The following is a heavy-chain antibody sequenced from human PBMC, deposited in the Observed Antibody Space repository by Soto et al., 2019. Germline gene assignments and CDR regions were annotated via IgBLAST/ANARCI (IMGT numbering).Heavy chain of an antibody. J-gene: IGHJ3*01. D-gene: IGHD1-26*01. V-gene: IGHV3-23*01. CDR1: GFTFNSYA. CDR2: ISASGGRT. CDR3: AKDWDLLRAFDL. Sequence: GGSLRLSCAATGFTFNSYAMSWVRQAPGKGLEWVSGISASGGRTYYADSVKGRFTISRDNSKNTMYLQMNSLRVEDTAVYKCAKDWDLLRAFDLWGQGTMVT.